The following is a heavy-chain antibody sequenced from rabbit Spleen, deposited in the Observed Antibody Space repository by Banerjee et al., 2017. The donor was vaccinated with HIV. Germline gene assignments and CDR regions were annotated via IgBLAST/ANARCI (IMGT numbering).Heavy chain of an antibody. CDR2: IAGSSSGFT. CDR1: GFSFSSSDY. CDR3: AGGDGYFATRLDL. J-gene: IGHJ3*01. V-gene: IGHV1S45*01. Sequence: QEQLEESGGDLVKPEGSLTLTCTASGFSFSSSDYMCWVRQAPGKGLEWISCIAGSSSGFTYSATWAKGRFTCSKTSSTTVTLQMTSLTVADTATHFCAGGDGYFATRLDLWGQGTLVTVS. D-gene: IGHD1-1*01.